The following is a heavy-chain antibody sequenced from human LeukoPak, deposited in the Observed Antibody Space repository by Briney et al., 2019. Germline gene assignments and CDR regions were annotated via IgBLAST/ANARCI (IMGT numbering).Heavy chain of an antibody. D-gene: IGHD2-15*01. CDR3: ARRSGALFGPKDV. J-gene: IGHJ6*02. V-gene: IGHV4-39*01. Sequence: SETLSLTCTVSGGSISSRSHYWGWIRQPPGTGLEWIGTSSYSGYTYYNPSLKSRVTISVDTSKNQSSLKLDSVAAADTAVYYCARRSGALFGPKDVWGQGTTVIVTS. CDR2: SSYSGYT. CDR1: GGSISSRSHY.